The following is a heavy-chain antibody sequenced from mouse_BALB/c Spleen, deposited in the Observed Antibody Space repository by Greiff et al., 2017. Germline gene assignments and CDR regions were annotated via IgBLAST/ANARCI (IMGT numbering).Heavy chain of an antibody. Sequence: VQLQQPGAELVRPGASVKLSCKASGYTFTSYWINWVKQRPGQGLEWIGNIYPSDSYTNYNQKFKDKATLTVDKSSSTAYMQLSSPTSEDSAVYYCTGTPITTVFAYWGQGTLVTVSA. CDR2: IYPSDSYT. J-gene: IGHJ3*01. D-gene: IGHD1-1*01. V-gene: IGHV1-69*02. CDR3: TGTPITTVFAY. CDR1: GYTFTSYW.